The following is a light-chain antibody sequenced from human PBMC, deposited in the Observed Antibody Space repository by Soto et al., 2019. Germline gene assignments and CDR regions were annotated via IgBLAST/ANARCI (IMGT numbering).Light chain of an antibody. J-gene: IGLJ2*01. CDR1: SGSIASNY. Sequence: FMLTQPHSVSESPGKTVTISCTRSSGSIASNYVQWYRQRPDSAPTSVIYENNYRPSGVPDRFSGSIDSSSNSASLTISGLKTEDEADYYCQSYDSSYVVFGGGTQLTVL. CDR2: ENN. CDR3: QSYDSSYVV. V-gene: IGLV6-57*04.